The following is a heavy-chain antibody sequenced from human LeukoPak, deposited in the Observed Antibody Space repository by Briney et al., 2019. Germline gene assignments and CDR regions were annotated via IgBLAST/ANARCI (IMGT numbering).Heavy chain of an antibody. J-gene: IGHJ4*02. CDR1: GFTFSSYG. CDR2: ISYDGSNK. CDR3: AKVGGYGGEFDY. Sequence: GGFLRLSCAASGFTFSSYGMHWARQAPGKGLEWVAVISYDGSNKYYADSVKGRFTISRDNSKNTLYLQMNSLRAEDTAVYYCAKVGGYGGEFDYWGQGTLVTVSS. V-gene: IGHV3-30*18. D-gene: IGHD4-23*01.